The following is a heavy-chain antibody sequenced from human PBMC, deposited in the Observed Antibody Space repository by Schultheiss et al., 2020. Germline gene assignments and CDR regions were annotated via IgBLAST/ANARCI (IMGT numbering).Heavy chain of an antibody. J-gene: IGHJ4*02. Sequence: GGSLRLSCAASGFTFSSYWMHWVRQAPGKGLVWVSRINSDGSSTSYADSVKGRFTISRDNAKNSLYLQMNSLRAEDTALYYCARYGSGSNLNDPFDYWGQGTVVTVSS. V-gene: IGHV3-74*01. CDR2: INSDGSST. CDR1: GFTFSSYW. CDR3: ARYGSGSNLNDPFDY. D-gene: IGHD3-10*01.